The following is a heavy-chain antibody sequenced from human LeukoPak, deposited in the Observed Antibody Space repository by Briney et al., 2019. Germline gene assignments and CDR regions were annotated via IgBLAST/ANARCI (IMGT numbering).Heavy chain of an antibody. Sequence: ASVKVSCKASGGTFSSYAISWVRQAPGQGPEWMGRIIPILGIANYAQKFQGRVTITADKSTSTAYMELSSLRSEDTAVYYCARDTNDFWSGRFDYWGQGTLVTVSS. CDR3: ARDTNDFWSGRFDY. D-gene: IGHD3-3*01. CDR1: GGTFSSYA. V-gene: IGHV1-69*04. J-gene: IGHJ4*02. CDR2: IIPILGIA.